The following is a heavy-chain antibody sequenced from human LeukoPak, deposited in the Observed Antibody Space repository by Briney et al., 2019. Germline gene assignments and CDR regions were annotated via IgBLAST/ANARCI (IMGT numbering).Heavy chain of an antibody. Sequence: GSLRPSCAASGFTFSSYGMSWVRQAPGKGLGWVSSLSGSGGSTYYADSVKGRFTISRDNSKNTLYLQMNSLRAEDTAIYYCAKDLWWFGEFPNAFENWGQGTMVTGSS. CDR1: GFTFSSYG. CDR3: AKDLWWFGEFPNAFEN. J-gene: IGHJ3*02. D-gene: IGHD3-10*01. CDR2: LSGSGGST. V-gene: IGHV3-23*01.